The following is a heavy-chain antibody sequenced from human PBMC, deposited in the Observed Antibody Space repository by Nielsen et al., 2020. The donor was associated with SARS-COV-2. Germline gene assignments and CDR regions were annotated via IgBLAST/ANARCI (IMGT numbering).Heavy chain of an antibody. J-gene: IGHJ5*02. CDR3: ARESRGYSSSWSPGWFDP. V-gene: IGHV3-48*02. Sequence: GESLKISCAASGFTFSSYSMNWVRQAPGKGLEWVSYISSSSSTIYYADSVKGRFTISRDNAKNSLYLQMNSLRDEDTAVYYCARESRGYSSSWSPGWFDPWGQGTLVTVSS. CDR1: GFTFSSYS. D-gene: IGHD6-13*01. CDR2: ISSSSSTI.